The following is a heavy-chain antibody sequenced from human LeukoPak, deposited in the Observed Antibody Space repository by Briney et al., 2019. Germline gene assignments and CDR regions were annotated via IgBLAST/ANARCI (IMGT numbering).Heavy chain of an antibody. V-gene: IGHV4-61*02. D-gene: IGHD5-18*01. CDR1: SGSISSTTYY. J-gene: IGHJ4*02. CDR3: ARGGYSYGSFRLYFDY. CDR2: IYTSGST. Sequence: SETLSLTCTVSSGSISSTTYYWAWIRQPAGKGLEWIGRIYTSGSTNYNPSLKSRVTMSVDTSKNQFSLKLNSVTAADTAVYYCARGGYSYGSFRLYFDYWGQGTLVTVSS.